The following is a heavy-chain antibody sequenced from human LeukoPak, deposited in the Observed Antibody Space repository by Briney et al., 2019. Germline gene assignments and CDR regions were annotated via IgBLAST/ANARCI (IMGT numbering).Heavy chain of an antibody. Sequence: SVKVSCEASGYTFTSYRISWVRQTPVQGLEWRGWIRAYNCNTNYAQKLQGIVTMTTDAHTSTAYMELRSLRSDDTAVYYCARGFSIPYYDFWSGYGYFDYWGQGTLVTVSS. J-gene: IGHJ4*02. V-gene: IGHV1-18*01. CDR1: GYTFTSYR. CDR2: IRAYNCNT. CDR3: ARGFSIPYYDFWSGYGYFDY. D-gene: IGHD3-3*01.